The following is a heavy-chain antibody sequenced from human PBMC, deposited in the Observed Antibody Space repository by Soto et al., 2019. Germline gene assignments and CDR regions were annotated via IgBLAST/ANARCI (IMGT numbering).Heavy chain of an antibody. CDR1: GFTFSTYA. J-gene: IGHJ6*02. D-gene: IGHD3-3*01. Sequence: QVQLVESGGGVVQPGRSLRLSCAASGFTFSTYAMHWVRQAPGKGLEWVAVVSYDGSNKYYADSVKGRFTISRDNSKNTLYLQRDGLRAEDTAVYYCAGNVPIYDFWSGYNVEDYYYGMDVWGQGTTVTVSS. V-gene: IGHV3-30-3*01. CDR2: VSYDGSNK. CDR3: AGNVPIYDFWSGYNVEDYYYGMDV.